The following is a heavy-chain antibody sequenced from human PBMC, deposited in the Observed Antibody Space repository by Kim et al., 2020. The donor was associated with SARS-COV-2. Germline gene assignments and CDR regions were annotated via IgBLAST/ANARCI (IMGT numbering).Heavy chain of an antibody. V-gene: IGHV3-30*18. CDR3: AKDSSSSWDTYYYYYYM. CDR1: GFTFSSYG. CDR2: ISYDGSNK. D-gene: IGHD6-6*01. J-gene: IGHJ6*03. Sequence: GGSLRLSCAASGFTFSSYGMHWVRQAPGKGLEWVAVISYDGSNKYYADSVKGRFTISRDNSKNTLYLQMNSLRAEDTAVYYCAKDSSSSWDTYYYYYYM.